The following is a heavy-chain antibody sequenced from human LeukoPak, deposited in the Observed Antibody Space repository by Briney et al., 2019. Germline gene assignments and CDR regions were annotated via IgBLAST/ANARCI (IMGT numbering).Heavy chain of an antibody. V-gene: IGHV3-9*01. CDR3: AKDFTYYHDSSGYTFDC. CDR1: GFTFGHYA. CDR2: LSWNSDSA. D-gene: IGHD3-22*01. J-gene: IGHJ4*02. Sequence: PGGSLGLSCAGAGFTFGHYAMHWVRQAPGKGLEWVSGLSWNSDSAGYADSVKGRFTISRDNAKNSLYLQMNSLRAEDTALYFCAKDFTYYHDSSGYTFDCWGQGTLVTVSS.